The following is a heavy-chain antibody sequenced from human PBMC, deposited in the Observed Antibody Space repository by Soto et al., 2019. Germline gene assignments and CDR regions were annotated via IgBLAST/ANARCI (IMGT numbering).Heavy chain of an antibody. Sequence: QVQLQESGPGLVKPSETLSLTCTVSGGSISSYYWSWIRQPPGKGLEWIGYIYYSGSTNYNPSLKSRVTIPVDTSKNQYSLKLSSVTAADTAVYYCARHPPYSSSWYGGIYYYYGMDVW. CDR1: GGSISSYY. CDR2: IYYSGST. J-gene: IGHJ6*01. CDR3: ARHPPYSSSWYGGIYYYYGMDV. D-gene: IGHD6-13*01. V-gene: IGHV4-59*01.